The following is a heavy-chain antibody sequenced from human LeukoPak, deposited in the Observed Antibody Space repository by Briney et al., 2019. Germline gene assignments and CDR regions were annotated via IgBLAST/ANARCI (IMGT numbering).Heavy chain of an antibody. CDR3: ARVGVITAAGTYDL. Sequence: AGGSLRLSCAAAGFTFSDYYMTWIRQSPGKGLEWVSYISSSGSHTNYADSVKGRFTISRDNAKNSLYPQMSSLRADDTAVYYCARVGVITAAGTYDLWGQGTLVTVSS. CDR1: GFTFSDYY. V-gene: IGHV3-11*06. D-gene: IGHD6-13*01. J-gene: IGHJ5*02. CDR2: ISSSGSHT.